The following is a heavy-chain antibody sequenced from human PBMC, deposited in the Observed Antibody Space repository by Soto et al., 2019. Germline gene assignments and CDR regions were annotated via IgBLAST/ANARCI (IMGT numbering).Heavy chain of an antibody. CDR1: GYSVTSSDYY. Sequence: SETLSLTCSVSGYSVTSSDYYWAWIRQPPGKGLEWIGSMFYSGLTYYNPSLKGRVTLSVDTSKNQFSVRLNSVTAADTAVYYCAPLSVSLSGPYGIHVWGQGTTVTVSS. J-gene: IGHJ6*02. CDR3: APLSVSLSGPYGIHV. CDR2: MFYSGLT. D-gene: IGHD2-15*01. V-gene: IGHV4-39*01.